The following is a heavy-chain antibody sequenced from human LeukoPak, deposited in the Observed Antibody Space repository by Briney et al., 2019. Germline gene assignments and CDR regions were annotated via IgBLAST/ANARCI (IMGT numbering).Heavy chain of an antibody. CDR2: IFYSGTT. D-gene: IGHD6-13*01. CDR1: NDSISPLY. V-gene: IGHV4-59*11. J-gene: IGHJ4*02. CDR3: ARGGSAAKYYFDS. Sequence: SETLSLTCTVSNDSISPLYWGWIRQPPGKGLEFIGYIFYSGTTNFNPSLKSRVTLSVDTSKNQFSLRLNSVSAADTAVYYCARGGSAAKYYFDSWGKGTLVTVS.